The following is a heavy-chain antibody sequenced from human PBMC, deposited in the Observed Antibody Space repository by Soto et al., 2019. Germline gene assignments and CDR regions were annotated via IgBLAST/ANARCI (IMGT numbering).Heavy chain of an antibody. Sequence: QVQLQESGPGLVKPSETLSLTCTVSGGSVSSGSHYWSWIRQPPGKGLEWIAYISYTGTTNYNPSLNIRLTISLDLSNLQFSLRLGSVSSADTAVYYCARDRSDDLNSFDACDIWGQGTMVTVSS. CDR3: ARDRSDDLNSFDACDI. CDR1: GGSVSSGSHY. V-gene: IGHV4-61*01. J-gene: IGHJ3*02. CDR2: ISYTGTT.